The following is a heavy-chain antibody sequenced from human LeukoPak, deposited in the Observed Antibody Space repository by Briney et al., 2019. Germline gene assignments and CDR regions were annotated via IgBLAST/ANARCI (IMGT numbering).Heavy chain of an antibody. J-gene: IGHJ3*02. Sequence: GGSLRLSCAASGFIFTDYGMHWVRQAPGKGLEWVSAISGSGGSTYYADSVKGRFTISRDNSKNTLYLQMNSLRAEDTAVYYCAKDLPYYYGSGSYRAAFDIWGQGTMVTVSS. V-gene: IGHV3-23*01. CDR2: ISGSGGST. CDR3: AKDLPYYYGSGSYRAAFDI. CDR1: GFIFTDYG. D-gene: IGHD3-10*01.